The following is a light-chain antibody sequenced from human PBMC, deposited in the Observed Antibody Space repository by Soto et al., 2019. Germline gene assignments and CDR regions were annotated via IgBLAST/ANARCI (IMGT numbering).Light chain of an antibody. J-gene: IGLJ3*02. CDR2: KVT. CDR1: SNDVGGYKY. Sequence: QSALTQPASVSVSPGQSITISCTGPSNDVGGYKYVSWYQQHPDKAPKLMIYKVTHRPSGISNRFSGSQSGHTASLTISGLQAEDEADYYCSSYTNRNSSVVFGGGTKVTVL. CDR3: SSYTNRNSSVV. V-gene: IGLV2-14*01.